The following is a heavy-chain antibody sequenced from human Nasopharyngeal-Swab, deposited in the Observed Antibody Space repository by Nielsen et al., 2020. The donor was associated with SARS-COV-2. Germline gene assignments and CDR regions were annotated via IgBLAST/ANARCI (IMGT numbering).Heavy chain of an antibody. J-gene: IGHJ6*02. Sequence: GESLKISCAASGFTFSSYGMHWVRQAPGKGLEWVAVIWYDGSNKYYADSVKGRFTIPRDNSKTTLYLQMTSLRAEETAVYYCASAPSIAVAAGYGMDIWGQGTTVTVSS. D-gene: IGHD6-19*01. CDR2: IWYDGSNK. CDR3: ASAPSIAVAAGYGMDI. CDR1: GFTFSSYG. V-gene: IGHV3-33*01.